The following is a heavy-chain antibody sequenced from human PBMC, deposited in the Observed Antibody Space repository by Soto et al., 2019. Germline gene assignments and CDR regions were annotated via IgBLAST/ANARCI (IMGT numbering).Heavy chain of an antibody. J-gene: IGHJ4*02. CDR1: GFTFSSYA. CDR2: IHSIRSII. V-gene: IGHV3-48*02. CDR3: ARDAWNADYDY. Sequence: EVQLVESGGGLVQPGGSLRLSCAVSGFTFSSYAMNWVRQAPGKGLEWVAYIHSIRSIIYYADSVKGRFTISRDNAKNSPYLQMDSLRDEDTAVYCCARDAWNADYDYWGQGTLVTVSS. D-gene: IGHD1-1*01.